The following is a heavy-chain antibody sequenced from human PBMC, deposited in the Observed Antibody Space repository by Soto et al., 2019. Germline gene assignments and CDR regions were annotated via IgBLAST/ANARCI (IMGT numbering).Heavy chain of an antibody. CDR3: AKRPASIITFDY. Sequence: GGSLRLSCAASGFTFSNYAMSWVRQAPGKGLEWVSTISGNGGSTYYADSVKGRFTISRNNSKNMLFLQINSLRDDDSAVYYCAKRPASIITFDYWGQGTPVTVSS. J-gene: IGHJ4*02. D-gene: IGHD2-2*01. CDR1: GFTFSNYA. V-gene: IGHV3-23*01. CDR2: ISGNGGST.